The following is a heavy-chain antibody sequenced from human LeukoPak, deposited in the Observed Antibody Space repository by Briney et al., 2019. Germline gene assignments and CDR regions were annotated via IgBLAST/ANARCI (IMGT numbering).Heavy chain of an antibody. CDR2: INPSGGST. J-gene: IGHJ1*01. CDR1: GYTFTSYY. Sequence: ASVKGSCKASGYTFTSYYMHWVRQAPGQGLELMGIINPSGGSTSYAQKFQGRVTMTRETSTSTVYMELSSLRSEDTAVYYGASIPAAMPEYFQHWGQGTLVTVSS. CDR3: ASIPAAMPEYFQH. D-gene: IGHD2-2*01. V-gene: IGHV1-46*01.